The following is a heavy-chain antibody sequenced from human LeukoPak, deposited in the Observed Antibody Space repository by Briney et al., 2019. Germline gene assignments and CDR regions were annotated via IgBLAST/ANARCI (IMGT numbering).Heavy chain of an antibody. Sequence: GGSLRLSCAASGFTVSTYGMHWVRQAPGKGLEWVAVIWYDGSNKYYADSVKGRFTISRDNSKNTLYLLMNSLRAEDTAVYYCAKDTHDYGGTPFDYWGQGTLVTVSS. CDR2: IWYDGSNK. V-gene: IGHV3-33*06. J-gene: IGHJ4*02. CDR1: GFTVSTYG. CDR3: AKDTHDYGGTPFDY. D-gene: IGHD4-23*01.